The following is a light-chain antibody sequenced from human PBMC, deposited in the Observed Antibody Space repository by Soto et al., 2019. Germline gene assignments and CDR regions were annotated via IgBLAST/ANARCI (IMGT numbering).Light chain of an antibody. Sequence: QAVVTQPPSAFGTPGQRVTISCSGSSSNIGSNAVNWYQQLPGTAPKLLISTNNQRPSGVPDRFSGSKSGTSASLAISGLQSEDEADYYCAAWDDSLNGVVFGGGTKLTVL. CDR3: AAWDDSLNGVV. CDR1: SSNIGSNA. V-gene: IGLV1-44*01. CDR2: TNN. J-gene: IGLJ2*01.